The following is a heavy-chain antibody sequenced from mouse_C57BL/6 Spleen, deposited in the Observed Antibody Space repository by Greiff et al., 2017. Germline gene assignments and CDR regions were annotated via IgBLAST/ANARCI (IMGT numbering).Heavy chain of an antibody. CDR3: ARSYYYGGDYAMDY. D-gene: IGHD1-1*01. CDR2: ISYAGSN. CDR1: GYSITSGYY. J-gene: IGHJ4*01. Sequence: EVKLMESGPGLVKPSQSLSLTCSVTGYSITSGYYWNWIRQFPGNKLEWMGYISYAGSNNYNPSLKNRISITRDTSKNQFFLKLNSVTTEDTATYYCARSYYYGGDYAMDYWGQGTSVTVSS. V-gene: IGHV3-6*01.